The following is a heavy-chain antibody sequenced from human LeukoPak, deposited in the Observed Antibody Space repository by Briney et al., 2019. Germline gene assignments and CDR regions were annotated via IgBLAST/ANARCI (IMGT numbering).Heavy chain of an antibody. CDR3: ARTFELGSQYYFDY. CDR1: EFTFSSYA. D-gene: IGHD7-27*01. Sequence: GGSLRLSCAASEFTFSSYAMHWVRQAPSKGLEWVAVISYDGSNKYYADSVKGRFTISRDNSKNTLYLQMNSLRAEDTAVYYCARTFELGSQYYFDYWGQGTLVTVSS. J-gene: IGHJ4*02. CDR2: ISYDGSNK. V-gene: IGHV3-30-3*01.